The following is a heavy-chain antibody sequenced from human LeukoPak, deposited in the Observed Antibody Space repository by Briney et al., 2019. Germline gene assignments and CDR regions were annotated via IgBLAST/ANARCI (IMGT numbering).Heavy chain of an antibody. CDR3: ARQDHGPDY. J-gene: IGHJ4*02. D-gene: IGHD1-14*01. Sequence: PGGSLRLSCSASGFTFSNHWMNWVRQAPGKVLEWVANINKDGSEKNYVDSVKGRFTISRDNAKNSLYLQMNYLRTEDPAVYYCARQDHGPDYWGQGPLVTVSS. CDR2: INKDGSEK. V-gene: IGHV3-7*01. CDR1: GFTFSNHW.